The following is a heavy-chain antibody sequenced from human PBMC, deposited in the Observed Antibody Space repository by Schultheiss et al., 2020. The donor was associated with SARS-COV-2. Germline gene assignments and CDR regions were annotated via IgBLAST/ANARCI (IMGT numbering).Heavy chain of an antibody. CDR2: IWYDGSNK. J-gene: IGHJ4*02. Sequence: GGSLRLSCAASGFTFSSYAMSWVRQAPGKGLEWVAVIWYDGSNKYYADSVKGRFTISRDNSKNTLFLQLSSLRPEDTAVYYCGREAPAGTADYLGQGSLVTVSS. CDR3: GREAPAGTADY. D-gene: IGHD6-13*01. CDR1: GFTFSSYA. V-gene: IGHV3-33*08.